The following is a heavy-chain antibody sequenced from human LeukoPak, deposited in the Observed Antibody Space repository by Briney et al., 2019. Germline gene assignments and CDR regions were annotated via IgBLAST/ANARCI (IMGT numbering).Heavy chain of an antibody. CDR1: GYTFTGYY. J-gene: IGHJ4*02. CDR2: INPNSGGT. V-gene: IGHV1-2*02. CDR3: ARIRMVGATAAFDY. Sequence: ASVEVSCKASGYTFTGYYMHWVRQAPGQGLEWMGWINPNSGGTNYAQKFQGRVTMTRDTSISTAYMELSRLRSDDTAVYYCARIRMVGATAAFDYWGQGTLVTVSS. D-gene: IGHD1-26*01.